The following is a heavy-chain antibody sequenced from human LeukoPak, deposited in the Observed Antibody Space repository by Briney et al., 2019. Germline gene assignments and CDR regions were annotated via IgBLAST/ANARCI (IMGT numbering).Heavy chain of an antibody. CDR3: ARYCSSTSCPTRYYYYGMDV. D-gene: IGHD2-2*01. V-gene: IGHV1-69*04. CDR1: GGTFSSYA. Sequence: ASVKASCKASGGTFSSYAISWVRQAPGQGLEWMGRIIPILGIANYAQKFQGRVTITADKSTSTAYMELSSLRSEDTAVYYCARYCSSTSCPTRYYYYGMDVWGQGTTVTVSS. CDR2: IIPILGIA. J-gene: IGHJ6*02.